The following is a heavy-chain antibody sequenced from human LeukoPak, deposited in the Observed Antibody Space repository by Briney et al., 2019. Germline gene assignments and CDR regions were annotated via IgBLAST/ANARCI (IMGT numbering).Heavy chain of an antibody. J-gene: IGHJ4*02. D-gene: IGHD3-10*01. CDR1: GFTFSNYW. CDR3: ARDKSAGADTGSSFYY. Sequence: GGSLRLSCAASGFTFSNYWMHWVRQAPGKGLMWVSRIKGDGIDTIGADFVKGRFTTSRDNAKNTLYLQMDSLRAEDTAVYYCARDKSAGADTGSSFYYWGQGALVTVSS. CDR2: IKGDGIDT. V-gene: IGHV3-74*01.